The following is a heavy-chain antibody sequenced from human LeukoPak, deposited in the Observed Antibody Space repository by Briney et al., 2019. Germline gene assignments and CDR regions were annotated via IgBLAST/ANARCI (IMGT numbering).Heavy chain of an antibody. CDR2: IYPGDSDT. J-gene: IGHJ4*02. CDR3: ARLGCSSTSCSSPFDY. V-gene: IGHV5-51*01. CDR1: GYSFTSYW. Sequence: GESLKISCKGSGYSFTSYWIGWVRQMPGKGLEGMGIIYPGDSDTRYSPSFQGQVTISADKSISTAYLQWSSLKASDTAMYYCARLGCSSTSCSSPFDYWGQGTLVTVSS. D-gene: IGHD2-2*01.